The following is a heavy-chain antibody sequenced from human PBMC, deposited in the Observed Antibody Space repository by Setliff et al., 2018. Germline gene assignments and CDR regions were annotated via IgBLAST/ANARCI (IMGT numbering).Heavy chain of an antibody. V-gene: IGHV4-34*01. CDR1: GGSLSNYY. D-gene: IGHD2-2*01. CDR2: IYHSGSS. Sequence: SETLSLTCTVYGGSLSNYYWGWIRQPPGKGLEWIGSIYHSGSSYYNSSLRSRVTISVDTSKNQFSLILRSVTAADTAVYYCARGRMRGSCSGPSCTYDPFDIWGQGTPVTVSS. J-gene: IGHJ3*02. CDR3: ARGRMRGSCSGPSCTYDPFDI.